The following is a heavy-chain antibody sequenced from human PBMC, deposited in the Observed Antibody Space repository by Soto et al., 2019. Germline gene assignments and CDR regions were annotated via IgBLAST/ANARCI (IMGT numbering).Heavy chain of an antibody. CDR3: ARRRYEFWSGLPHTGWFDP. Sequence: QVQLQESGPGLVKPSETLSLTCTVSGGSISSYYWSWIRHPPGKGLEWIGYIYYSGSTNYNPSLKSRVTISVDTSKNQFSLKLSSVTAADTAVYYCARRRYEFWSGLPHTGWFDPWGQGTLVTVSS. CDR2: IYYSGST. D-gene: IGHD3-3*01. J-gene: IGHJ5*02. V-gene: IGHV4-59*01. CDR1: GGSISSYY.